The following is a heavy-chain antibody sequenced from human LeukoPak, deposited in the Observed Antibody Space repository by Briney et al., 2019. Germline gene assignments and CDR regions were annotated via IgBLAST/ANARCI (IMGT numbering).Heavy chain of an antibody. D-gene: IGHD2-2*01. Sequence: GGSLRLSCAASGFTFSNYNMHWVRQAPGKGLEWVSSISSSSSYIYYADSVKGRFTISRDNSKNTLYLQMNSLRAEDTAVYYCAKEGLGYCSSTSCYGLFDYWGQGTLVTVSS. CDR2: ISSSSSYI. J-gene: IGHJ4*02. V-gene: IGHV3-21*01. CDR3: AKEGLGYCSSTSCYGLFDY. CDR1: GFTFSNYN.